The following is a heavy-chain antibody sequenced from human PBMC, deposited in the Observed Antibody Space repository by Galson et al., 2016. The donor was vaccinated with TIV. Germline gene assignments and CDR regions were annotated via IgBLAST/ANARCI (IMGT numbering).Heavy chain of an antibody. CDR3: ARDRRHCGNECYLYYYYGMDV. Sequence: SLRLSCAASGFIISINYMTWVRQAPGKGLEWVSLISSGGYTSYADSVKSRFTISRDNSKNTVYLQMNSLRAEDTAVYYCARDRRHCGNECYLYYYYGMDVWGQGTAVTVSS. D-gene: IGHD2-21*01. CDR2: ISSGGYT. V-gene: IGHV3-66*02. J-gene: IGHJ6*02. CDR1: GFIISINY.